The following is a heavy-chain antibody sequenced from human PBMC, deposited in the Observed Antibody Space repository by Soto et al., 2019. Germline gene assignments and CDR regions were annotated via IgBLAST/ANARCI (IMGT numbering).Heavy chain of an antibody. D-gene: IGHD2-15*01. V-gene: IGHV4-61*08. Sequence: LSLPCTVSGGSISSGGYYWSWIRQPPGKGLEWIGNISYSGSTDYNPSLKSRVTISFDASKNQISLQVRSATAADAAVYYCARDLKEYCSDGKCNWFDPWGQGTLVTVSS. J-gene: IGHJ5*02. CDR1: GGSISSGGYY. CDR2: ISYSGST. CDR3: ARDLKEYCSDGKCNWFDP.